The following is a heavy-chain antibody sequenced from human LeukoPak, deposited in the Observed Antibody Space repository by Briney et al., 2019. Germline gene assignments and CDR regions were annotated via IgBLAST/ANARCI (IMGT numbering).Heavy chain of an antibody. D-gene: IGHD2-21*02. CDR3: AKDGDLDAFDI. CDR1: GFTFSTYG. Sequence: GFLRLSCAASGFTFSTYGMNWVRQAPGKGLEWVSAISGPGGGTYYADSVKGRFTISRDNSKNTLYLQMNSLRAEDTAIYYCAKDGDLDAFDIWGQGTVVTVSS. CDR2: ISGPGGGT. V-gene: IGHV3-23*01. J-gene: IGHJ3*02.